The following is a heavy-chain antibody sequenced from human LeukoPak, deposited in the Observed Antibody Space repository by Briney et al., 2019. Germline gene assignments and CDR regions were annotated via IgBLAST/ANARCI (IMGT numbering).Heavy chain of an antibody. J-gene: IGHJ4*02. CDR1: GGSIRGYN. Sequence: SETLPLTCSVSGGSIRGYNWSWIRQAPGEKLEWIGYMSSNGGTNYNPSLQSRLTMSLDTSKNQVSLKLNSLTAADTAVYYCAKGVTLEYWGQGTLVTVSS. D-gene: IGHD1-1*01. V-gene: IGHV4-59*12. CDR2: MSSNGGT. CDR3: AKGVTLEY.